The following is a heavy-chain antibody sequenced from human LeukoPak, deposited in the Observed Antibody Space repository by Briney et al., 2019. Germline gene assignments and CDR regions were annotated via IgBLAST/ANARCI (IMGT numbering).Heavy chain of an antibody. J-gene: IGHJ3*02. CDR3: ARGGSSMVRGLRNAFDI. D-gene: IGHD3-10*01. V-gene: IGHV4-4*07. CDR1: GDSISSYY. CDR2: IYNGGNT. Sequence: PSETLSLTCTVSGDSISSYYWSWVRRPAGEGLEWIGRIYNGGNTNYNPSLTSRVTMSVDTSKNQFSLTLSSVTAADTAVYYCARGGSSMVRGLRNAFDIWGQGTVVTVSS.